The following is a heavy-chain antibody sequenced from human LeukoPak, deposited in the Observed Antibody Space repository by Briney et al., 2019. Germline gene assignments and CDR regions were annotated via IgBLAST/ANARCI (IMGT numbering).Heavy chain of an antibody. CDR2: IIPIFGTA. V-gene: IGHV1-69*06. J-gene: IGHJ6*03. D-gene: IGHD3-3*01. CDR1: GGTFSNYA. CDR3: AREHVLRFLEWQNNYYYMDV. Sequence: ASVKVSCKASGGTFSNYAITWVRQAPGQGLEWMRGIIPIFGTASYAQKFQGRVTITADKSTSTAYMELSSLRSEDTAVYYCAREHVLRFLEWQNNYYYMDVWGKGTTVTVSS.